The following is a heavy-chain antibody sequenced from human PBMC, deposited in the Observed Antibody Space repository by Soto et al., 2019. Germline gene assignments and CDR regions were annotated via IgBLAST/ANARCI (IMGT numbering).Heavy chain of an antibody. V-gene: IGHV4-34*01. J-gene: IGHJ6*02. Sequence: QVQLQQWGGGLLKPSETLSLTCAVYGGSFSGYYWSWIRQPPGKGLEWIGEINHSGSTNYNPSLKSRVTISVDTSKNQFSLKLSSVTAADTAVYYCARGEWELGTQGYYYYGMDVWGQGTTVTVSS. CDR1: GGSFSGYY. D-gene: IGHD1-26*01. CDR3: ARGEWELGTQGYYYYGMDV. CDR2: INHSGST.